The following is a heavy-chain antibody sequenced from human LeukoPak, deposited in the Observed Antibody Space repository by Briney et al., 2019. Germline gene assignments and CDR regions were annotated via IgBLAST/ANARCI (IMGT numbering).Heavy chain of an antibody. Sequence: PGGSLRLSCAASGFTFSSYGMHWVRQAPGKGLEWVAFIRYDGSNKYYADSVKGRFTISRDNSKNTLYLQMNSLRAEDTAVYYCARNRGGQQLLWYYYGMDVWGQGTTVTVSS. D-gene: IGHD6-13*01. CDR2: IRYDGSNK. CDR3: ARNRGGQQLLWYYYGMDV. J-gene: IGHJ6*02. CDR1: GFTFSSYG. V-gene: IGHV3-30*02.